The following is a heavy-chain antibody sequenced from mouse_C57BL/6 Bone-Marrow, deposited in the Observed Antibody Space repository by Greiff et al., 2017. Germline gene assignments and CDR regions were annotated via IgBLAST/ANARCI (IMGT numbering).Heavy chain of an antibody. CDR2: IDPSDSET. Sequence: VQLQQPGAELVRPGSSVKLSCKASGYTFTSYWMHWVKQRPIQGLEWIGNIDPSDSETHYNQKFKDKATLTVDKSSSTAYMQLSSLTSEDSAVYYCARYGGFYWYFDVWGTGTPVTVSS. V-gene: IGHV1-52*01. J-gene: IGHJ1*03. CDR3: ARYGGFYWYFDV. CDR1: GYTFTSYW. D-gene: IGHD1-2*01.